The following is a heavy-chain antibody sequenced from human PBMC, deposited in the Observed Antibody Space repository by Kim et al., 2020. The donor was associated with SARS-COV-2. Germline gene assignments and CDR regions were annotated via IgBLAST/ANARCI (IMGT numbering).Heavy chain of an antibody. D-gene: IGHD2-15*01. CDR3: EGGGPSLYS. Sequence: GGSLRLSCATSGVSFTENDMSWVRQAPGKGLEWVATILRSGGNTSYADSVKGRFTISRDTSRSILYLQMNSLTADDTALYYCEGGGPSLYSWDPGTPVT. V-gene: IGHV3-23*01. J-gene: IGHJ1*01. CDR1: GVSFTEND. CDR2: ILRSGGNT.